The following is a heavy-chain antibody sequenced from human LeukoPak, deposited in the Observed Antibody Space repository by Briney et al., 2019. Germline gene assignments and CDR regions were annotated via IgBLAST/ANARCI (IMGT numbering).Heavy chain of an antibody. CDR2: ISGSGGST. CDR3: ANVLGYCSGGSCDGNWFDP. CDR1: GFTFSSYA. D-gene: IGHD2-15*01. Sequence: GGSLRLSCAASGFTFSSYAMSWVRQAPGKGLEWVSAISGSGGSTYYADSVKGRFTISRDNSKNTLYLQMNSLRAEDTAVYYCANVLGYCSGGSCDGNWFDPWGQGTLVTVSS. J-gene: IGHJ5*02. V-gene: IGHV3-23*01.